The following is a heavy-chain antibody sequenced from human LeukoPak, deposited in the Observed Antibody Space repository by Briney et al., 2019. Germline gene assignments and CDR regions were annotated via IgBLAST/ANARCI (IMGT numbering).Heavy chain of an antibody. Sequence: GGSLRLSCAASGFTFSSYAMNWVRQAPGKGLEWVSAVSGSGVSTYYADSVKGRFTIPRDNSKHTLYLQTNSLRAEDTVVYYCAKDHMRDGYNYGYWYFDLWGRDTLVTVSS. J-gene: IGHJ2*01. D-gene: IGHD5-12*01. CDR2: VSGSGVST. CDR3: AKDHMRDGYNYGYWYFDL. V-gene: IGHV3-23*01. CDR1: GFTFSSYA.